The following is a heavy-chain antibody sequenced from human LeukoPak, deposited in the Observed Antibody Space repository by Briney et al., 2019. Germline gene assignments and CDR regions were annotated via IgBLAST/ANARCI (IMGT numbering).Heavy chain of an antibody. V-gene: IGHV3-21*01. CDR1: GFTFSSYS. D-gene: IGHD6-13*01. CDR3: AREAAAGTIDY. CDR2: ISSSSSYI. Sequence: SGGSLRLSCAASGFTFSSYSMYWVRQAPGKGLEWVSSISSSSSYIYYADSVKGRFTISRDNAKNSLYLQMNSLRAEDTAVYYCAREAAAGTIDYWGQGTLVTVSS. J-gene: IGHJ4*02.